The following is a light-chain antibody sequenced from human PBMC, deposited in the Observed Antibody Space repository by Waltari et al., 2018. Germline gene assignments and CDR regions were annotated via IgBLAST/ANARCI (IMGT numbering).Light chain of an antibody. J-gene: IGKJ4*01. Sequence: IQMTQSPSTLSASVGDRVSITCRASQSINNWLAWYQRKSGKAPKLLLYKASSLESGVPSRFSGSGYGKEFTLTISSLQPDDFATYYCQQYNSHSPLTPLTFGGGTKVEIK. CDR1: QSINNW. CDR2: KAS. CDR3: QQYNSHSPLTPLT. V-gene: IGKV1-5*03.